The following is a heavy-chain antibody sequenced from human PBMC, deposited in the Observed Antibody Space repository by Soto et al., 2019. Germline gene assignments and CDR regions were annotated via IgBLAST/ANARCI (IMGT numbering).Heavy chain of an antibody. Sequence: GESLKISCKGSGYSFTSYWIGWVCQMPGKGLEWMGIIYPGDSDTRYSPSFQGQVTISADKSISTAYLQWSSLKASDTAMYYWATRASGDYYYYYYMDVWGKGTTVTVSS. J-gene: IGHJ6*03. V-gene: IGHV5-51*01. CDR1: GYSFTSYW. CDR3: ATRASGDYYYYYYMDV. D-gene: IGHD4-17*01. CDR2: IYPGDSDT.